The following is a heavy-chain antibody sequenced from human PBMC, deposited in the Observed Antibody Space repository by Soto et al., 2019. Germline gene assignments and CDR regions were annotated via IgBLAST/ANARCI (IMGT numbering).Heavy chain of an antibody. CDR1: GFGFNDYA. CDR3: AKAQEADMTLLIVVTYGMDA. J-gene: IGHJ6*02. D-gene: IGHD2-8*01. CDR2: ISGNGAFR. Sequence: EVQLLESGGGLVRRGGSLRLSCAASGFGFNDYAMSWVRQAPGKGLEWVAVISGNGAFRYYAEFVKGRFTVSRDNSKNTVYLQMSSLGSEDTAVYYCAKAQEADMTLLIVVTYGMDAWGRGTTVTVSS. V-gene: IGHV3-23*01.